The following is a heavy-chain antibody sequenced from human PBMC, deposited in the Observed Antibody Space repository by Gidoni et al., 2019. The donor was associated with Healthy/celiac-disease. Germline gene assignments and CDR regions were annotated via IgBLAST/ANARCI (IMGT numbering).Heavy chain of an antibody. CDR3: AKGADIVVVPAAIDDY. J-gene: IGHJ4*02. CDR1: GFTFSRYA. D-gene: IGHD2-2*02. Sequence: EVQLLESGGGLVQPGGSLRLSCAASGFTFSRYAMSWVRQAPGKGLEWVSAISGSGGSTYYADSVKGRFTISRDNSKNTLYLQMNSLRAEDTAVYYCAKGADIVVVPAAIDDYWGQGTLVTVSS. CDR2: ISGSGGST. V-gene: IGHV3-23*01.